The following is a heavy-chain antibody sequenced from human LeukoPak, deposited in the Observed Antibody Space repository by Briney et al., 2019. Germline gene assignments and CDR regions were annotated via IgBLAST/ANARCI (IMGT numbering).Heavy chain of an antibody. Sequence: SVKVSCKASGGTFSSYAISWVRQAPGQGLEWMGGIIPIFGTANYAQKFQGRVTITADESTSTAYMELSSLRSGDTAVYYCASNGDYLDLFDYWGQGTLVTVSS. D-gene: IGHD4-17*01. CDR1: GGTFSSYA. CDR2: IIPIFGTA. J-gene: IGHJ4*02. V-gene: IGHV1-69*13. CDR3: ASNGDYLDLFDY.